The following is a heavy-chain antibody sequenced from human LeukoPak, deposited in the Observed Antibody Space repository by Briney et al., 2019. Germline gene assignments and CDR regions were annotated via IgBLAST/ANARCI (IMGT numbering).Heavy chain of an antibody. J-gene: IGHJ4*02. D-gene: IGHD6-6*01. CDR3: ARGYSSSSPLGY. V-gene: IGHV4-59*01. Sequence: SETLSLTCTVSGGSISSYYWSWIRQPPGKGLEWIGYIYYSGSTDYNPSLKSRVTISVDTSKNQFSLKLSSVTAADTAVYYCARGYSSSSPLGYWGQGTLVTVSS. CDR1: GGSISSYY. CDR2: IYYSGST.